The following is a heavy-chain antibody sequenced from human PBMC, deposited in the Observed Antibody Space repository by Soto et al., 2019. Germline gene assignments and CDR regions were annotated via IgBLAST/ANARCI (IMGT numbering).Heavy chain of an antibody. CDR2: INAGNGNT. CDR3: ARVDSIGAFDI. D-gene: IGHD2-21*01. V-gene: IGHV1-3*01. Sequence: QVQLVQSGAEVKKPGASVKVSCKASGYTFTSYAMHWVRQAPGQRLEWMGWINAGNGNTKYSQKFQGRITITRDTPASTAYVELSSLRSEGTAVYYCARVDSIGAFDIWGQGTMVTVSS. J-gene: IGHJ3*02. CDR1: GYTFTSYA.